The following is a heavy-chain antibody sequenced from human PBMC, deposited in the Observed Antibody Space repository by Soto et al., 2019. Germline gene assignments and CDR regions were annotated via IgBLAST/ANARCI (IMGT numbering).Heavy chain of an antibody. V-gene: IGHV1-69*01. CDR1: GGTFSSYA. D-gene: IGHD6-13*01. Sequence: QVQLVQSGAEVKKPGSSVKVSCKASGGTFSSYAISWLRQAPGQGLEWMGGIIPIFGTANYAQKFQGRVTITADESTSTAYMELSSLRSEDTSVYYCARDGYSSSWYDKVPSECWFDPWGQGTLVTVSS. CDR3: ARDGYSSSWYDKVPSECWFDP. CDR2: IIPIFGTA. J-gene: IGHJ5*02.